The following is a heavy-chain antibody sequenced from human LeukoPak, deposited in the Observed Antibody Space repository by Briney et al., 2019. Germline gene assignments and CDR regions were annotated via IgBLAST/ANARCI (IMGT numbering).Heavy chain of an antibody. D-gene: IGHD3-9*01. CDR1: GGSISSYY. Sequence: SETLSLTCTVSGGSISSYYWSWIRQPPGKGLEWIGYIYYSGSTNYNPSLKSRVTISVDTSKNQFSLKLSSVTAADTAVYYCARGWYDILTGYYSPNYYYYYMDVWGKGTTVTISS. CDR3: ARGWYDILTGYYSPNYYYYYMDV. J-gene: IGHJ6*03. V-gene: IGHV4-59*01. CDR2: IYYSGST.